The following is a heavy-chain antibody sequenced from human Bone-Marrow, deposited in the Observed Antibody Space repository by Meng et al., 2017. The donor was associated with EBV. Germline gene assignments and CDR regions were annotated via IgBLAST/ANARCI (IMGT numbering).Heavy chain of an antibody. CDR3: ARGRTVTTYGWFDP. CDR1: GFTFSDYY. D-gene: IGHD4-17*01. Sequence: QVQXVESGXXXVKPGGSXRLSCAXSGFTFSDYYMSWIRQAPGKGLEWVSYISSSGSTIYYADSVKGRFTISRDNAKNSLYLQMNSLRAEDTAVYYCARGRTVTTYGWFDPWGQGTLVTVSS. V-gene: IGHV3-11*01. J-gene: IGHJ5*02. CDR2: ISSSGSTI.